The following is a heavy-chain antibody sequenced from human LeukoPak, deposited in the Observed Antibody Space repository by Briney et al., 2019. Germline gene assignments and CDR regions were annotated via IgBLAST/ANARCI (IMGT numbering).Heavy chain of an antibody. CDR3: ARDGTAAGLYFDL. CDR2: IRQDGSEK. J-gene: IGHJ4*01. Sequence: GGSLRLSCAASGFIFSDYWVNWVRQAPGKGLEWGASIRQDGSEKTYVDSVKGRFTISRDNTKNSLYLQMSSLTAEDTAVYYCARDGTAAGLYFDLWGQGTLVTVSS. CDR1: GFIFSDYW. D-gene: IGHD6-13*01. V-gene: IGHV3-7*01.